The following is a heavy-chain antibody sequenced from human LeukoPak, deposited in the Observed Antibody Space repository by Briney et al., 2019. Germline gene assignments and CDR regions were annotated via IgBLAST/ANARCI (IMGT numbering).Heavy chain of an antibody. Sequence: SETLSLTCAVSGGSINSHYWGWTRQPPGKGLQWIGDTYYKGKKNYNPSLKSRVTISLDTSKDHLSLSLTSVLAADTAMYYCVRRDSGWNYFDYWGQRILVTVSP. D-gene: IGHD5-12*01. CDR2: TYYKGKK. V-gene: IGHV4-59*08. CDR3: VRRDSGWNYFDY. CDR1: GGSINSHY. J-gene: IGHJ4*02.